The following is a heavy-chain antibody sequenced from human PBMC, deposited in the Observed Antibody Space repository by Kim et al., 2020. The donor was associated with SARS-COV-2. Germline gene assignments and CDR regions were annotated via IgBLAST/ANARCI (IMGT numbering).Heavy chain of an antibody. D-gene: IGHD6-19*01. CDR3: AKERGYSSGWPLLPDYYYGMDV. Sequence: GGSLRLSCAASGFTFDDYAMHWVRQAPGKGLEWVSGISWNSGSIGYADSVKGRFTISRDNAKNSLYLQMNSLRAEDTALYYCAKERGYSSGWPLLPDYYYGMDVWGQGTTVTVSS. CDR2: ISWNSGSI. CDR1: GFTFDDYA. J-gene: IGHJ6*02. V-gene: IGHV3-9*01.